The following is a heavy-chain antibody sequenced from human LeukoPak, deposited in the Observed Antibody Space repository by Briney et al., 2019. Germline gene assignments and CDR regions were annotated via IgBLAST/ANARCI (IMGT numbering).Heavy chain of an antibody. CDR3: ARASRFLEWLSFYYFDY. V-gene: IGHV1-69*13. CDR2: IIPIFGTA. D-gene: IGHD3-3*01. J-gene: IGHJ4*02. Sequence: SVNVSCKASGGTFSSYAISWVRQAPGQGLEWMGGIIPIFGTANYAQKFQGRVTITADESTSTAYMELSSLRSEDTAVYYCARASRFLEWLSFYYFDYWGQGTLVTVSS. CDR1: GGTFSSYA.